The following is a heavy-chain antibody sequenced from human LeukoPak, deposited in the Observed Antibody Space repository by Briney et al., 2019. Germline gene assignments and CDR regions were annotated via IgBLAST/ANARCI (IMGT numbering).Heavy chain of an antibody. CDR2: ISGSGGST. D-gene: IGHD2-15*01. V-gene: IGHV3-23*01. Sequence: GGSLRLSCAASGFTFSSYAMSWVRQAPGKGLEWVSAISGSGGSTYYADSVKGRFTISRDNSKNTLYLQMNSLRVEDTAVYYCAKADVVVVVAATRYWGQGTLVTVSS. J-gene: IGHJ4*02. CDR3: AKADVVVVVAATRY. CDR1: GFTFSSYA.